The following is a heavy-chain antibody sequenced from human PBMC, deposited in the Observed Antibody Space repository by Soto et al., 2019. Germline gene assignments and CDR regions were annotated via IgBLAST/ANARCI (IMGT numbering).Heavy chain of an antibody. CDR3: ASSWHYYDSSGYFKPNWFDP. V-gene: IGHV4-31*03. CDR1: GGSISSGGYY. J-gene: IGHJ5*02. D-gene: IGHD3-22*01. Sequence: QVQLQESGPGLVKPSQTLSLTCTVSGGSISSGGYYWSWIRQHPGKGLEWIGYIYYSGSTYYNPSLKSRVTISVDTSKNQFSLKLSSVTAADTAVYYCASSWHYYDSSGYFKPNWFDPWGQGTLVTVSS. CDR2: IYYSGST.